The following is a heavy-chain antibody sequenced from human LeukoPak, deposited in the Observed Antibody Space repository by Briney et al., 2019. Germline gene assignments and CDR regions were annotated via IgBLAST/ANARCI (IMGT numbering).Heavy chain of an antibody. CDR3: ARLRGETARGYSGYDMNYYYYYYMDV. Sequence: PSETLCLTCTVSGGSISSSTYYWGWIRQPPEKGLEWIGTIYYSGSTYYNPSLKSRVAISVDTSKNQFSLKLSSVTAADTAVYYCARLRGETARGYSGYDMNYYYYYYMDVWGKGTTVTVSS. J-gene: IGHJ6*03. CDR2: IYYSGST. CDR1: GGSISSSTYY. V-gene: IGHV4-39*01. D-gene: IGHD5-12*01.